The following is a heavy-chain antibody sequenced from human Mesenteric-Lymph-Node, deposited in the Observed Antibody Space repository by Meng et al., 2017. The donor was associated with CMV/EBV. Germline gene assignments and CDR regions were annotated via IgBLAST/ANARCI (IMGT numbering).Heavy chain of an antibody. V-gene: IGHV2-70*20. J-gene: IGHJ3*02. CDR2: IDWDDDK. CDR3: ARTQSSSCYDAFDI. CDR1: RFSLSSSGMC. Sequence: SDPTLVKPTQTLTLTCTFSRFSLSSSGMCVSWVRQSPGKALEWLAVIDWDDDKYYGTSLKSRLTISKDTSKNQVVLTMTNMDPVDTATYYCARTQSSSCYDAFDIWGQGTMVTVSS. D-gene: IGHD2-2*01.